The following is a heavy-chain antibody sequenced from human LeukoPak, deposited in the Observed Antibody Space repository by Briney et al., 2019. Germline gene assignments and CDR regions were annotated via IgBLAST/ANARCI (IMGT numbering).Heavy chain of an antibody. CDR1: GYTFTSYG. J-gene: IGHJ4*02. D-gene: IGHD3-22*01. CDR3: ATGDSSGYYPTFDY. V-gene: IGHV1-18*01. CDR2: ISAYNGNT. Sequence: ASVKVSCKASGYTFTSYGISWVRQASGQGLEWMGWISAYNGNTNYAQKLQGRVTMTTDTSTSTAYMELRSLRSDDTAVYYCATGDSSGYYPTFDYWGQGTLVTVSS.